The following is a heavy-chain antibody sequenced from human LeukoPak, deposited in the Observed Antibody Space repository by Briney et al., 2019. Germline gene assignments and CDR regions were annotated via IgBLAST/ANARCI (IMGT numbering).Heavy chain of an antibody. V-gene: IGHV4-38-2*01. CDR1: GYSISSGYY. Sequence: PSETLSLTCAVSGYSISSGYYWGWIRQPPGKGLEWIGSIYHSGSTYYNPSLTSRVTISVDTSKNQFSLKLSSVTAADTAVYYCARHWPVEMATPFDYWGQGTLVTVSS. CDR2: IYHSGST. CDR3: ARHWPVEMATPFDY. D-gene: IGHD5-24*01. J-gene: IGHJ4*02.